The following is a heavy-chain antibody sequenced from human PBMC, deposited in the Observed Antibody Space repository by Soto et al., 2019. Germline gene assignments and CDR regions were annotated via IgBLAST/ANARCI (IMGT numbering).Heavy chain of an antibody. CDR2: IYYSGST. Sequence: SETLSLTCTVSGGSISSYYWSWIRQPPGKGLEWIGYIYYSGSTNYNPSLKSRVTISVDTSKNQFSLKLSSVTAADTAVYYCARAVLPPRPFIVVVTGNWFDPWGQGTLVTVSS. D-gene: IGHD2-21*02. CDR3: ARAVLPPRPFIVVVTGNWFDP. CDR1: GGSISSYY. V-gene: IGHV4-59*01. J-gene: IGHJ5*02.